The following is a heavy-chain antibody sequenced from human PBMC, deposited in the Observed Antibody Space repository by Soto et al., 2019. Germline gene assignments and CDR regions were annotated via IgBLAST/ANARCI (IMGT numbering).Heavy chain of an antibody. J-gene: IGHJ3*02. D-gene: IGHD3-10*01. V-gene: IGHV3-23*01. CDR3: VRDRGYPDSFDI. CDR2: INGGGTTT. CDR1: GFTFSSYA. Sequence: GGSLRLSCAASGFTFSSYAMSWVRQAPGKGLVWVSDINGGGTTTDYADSVKGRFTISRDNAKNTLYPQMNSLRVEDTAVYFCVRDRGYPDSFDIWGPGTLVTVS.